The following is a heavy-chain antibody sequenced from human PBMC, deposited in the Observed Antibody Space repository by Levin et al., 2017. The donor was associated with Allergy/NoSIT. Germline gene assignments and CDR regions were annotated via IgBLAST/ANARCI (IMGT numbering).Heavy chain of an antibody. CDR3: ARTEWFGELSYFDF. CDR1: GYKFINYW. V-gene: IGHV5-51*01. CDR2: IYPGDSDT. Sequence: KNGESLKISCEGSGYKFINYWIVWVRQMPGKGLEWMGIIYPGDSDTRYSPSFQGQVTISADKSISTVYLQWDSLKASDTAMYYCARTEWFGELSYFDFWGRGTLITVSS. D-gene: IGHD3-10*01. J-gene: IGHJ4*02.